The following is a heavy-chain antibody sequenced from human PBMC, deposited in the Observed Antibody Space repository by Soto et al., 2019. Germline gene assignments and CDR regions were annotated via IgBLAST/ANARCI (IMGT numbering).Heavy chain of an antibody. D-gene: IGHD2-8*01. Sequence: TGGSMRLSCAASGFRFINYGMFWVRQAPGKGLEWVAAILYDGSHKFYADSVKGRFTISRDNSKNTLYLQVDSLRAEDTAVYYCAKDQAYCTTGVCLYNWFESWGQGALVTVSS. J-gene: IGHJ5*01. CDR3: AKDQAYCTTGVCLYNWFES. V-gene: IGHV3-30*18. CDR2: ILYDGSHK. CDR1: GFRFINYG.